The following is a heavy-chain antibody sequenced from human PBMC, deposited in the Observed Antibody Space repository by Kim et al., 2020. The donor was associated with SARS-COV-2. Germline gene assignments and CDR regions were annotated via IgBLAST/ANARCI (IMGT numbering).Heavy chain of an antibody. V-gene: IGHV4-31*03. CDR1: SGSISMGGYY. CDR2: FYYGGST. D-gene: IGHD3-22*01. Sequence: SETLSLTCTVSSGSISMGGYYWTWIRQKPGKGLEGIGNFYYGGSTNYNPSLKSRINISIDTSKNQFSLRLTSVTAADTAVYYCARDWRDYIPTDYYETIWGQGTQVTVSS. J-gene: IGHJ4*02. CDR3: ARDWRDYIPTDYYETI.